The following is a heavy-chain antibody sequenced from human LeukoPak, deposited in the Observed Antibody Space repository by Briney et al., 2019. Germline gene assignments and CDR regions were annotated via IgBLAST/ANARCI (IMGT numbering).Heavy chain of an antibody. CDR1: GFTFSSYA. CDR2: ISSNGGST. J-gene: IGHJ4*02. D-gene: IGHD3-10*01. Sequence: GGSLRLSCSASGFTFSSYAMHWVRQAPGKGLEYVLAISSNGGSTYYADSVKGRFTISRDNSKNTLYLQMSSLRAEDTAVYYCVMGPLRFGELFTDYWGQGTLVTVSS. CDR3: VMGPLRFGELFTDY. V-gene: IGHV3-64D*06.